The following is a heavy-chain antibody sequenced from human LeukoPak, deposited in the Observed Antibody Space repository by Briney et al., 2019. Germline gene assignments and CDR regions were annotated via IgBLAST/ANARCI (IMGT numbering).Heavy chain of an antibody. CDR2: INTNTGNP. J-gene: IGHJ6*02. V-gene: IGHV7-4-1*02. D-gene: IGHD3-3*01. CDR1: GYTFTSYA. Sequence: ASVKVSCKASGYTFTSYAMNWVRQAPGQGLEWMGWINTNTGNPTYAQGFTGRFVFSLDTSASTAYLQISSLKAEDTAVYYCARARGYYDFWSGYYSLSPGGMDVWGQGTTVTVSS. CDR3: ARARGYYDFWSGYYSLSPGGMDV.